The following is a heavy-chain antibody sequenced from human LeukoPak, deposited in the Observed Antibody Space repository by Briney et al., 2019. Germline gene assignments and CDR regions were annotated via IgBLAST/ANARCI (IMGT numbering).Heavy chain of an antibody. D-gene: IGHD4-17*01. CDR1: GGSASSYY. J-gene: IGHJ4*02. Sequence: SETLSLTCTVSGGSASSYYWSWIRRPPGRGLEWIAYLSHSGSSDSNPSLTSRVTTLVDTSKNQFSLKLTSVTAADTAIYYCATYFYGDYTSYYFDFWGQGTLVTVSS. V-gene: IGHV4-59*02. CDR2: LSHSGSS. CDR3: ATYFYGDYTSYYFDF.